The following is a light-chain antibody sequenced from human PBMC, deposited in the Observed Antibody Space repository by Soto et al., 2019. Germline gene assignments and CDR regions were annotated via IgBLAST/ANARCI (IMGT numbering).Light chain of an antibody. CDR3: QQYDNWPPWT. Sequence: DTVMTQSPATLSLSPGETATLSCRASESVGSHLAWYQQIPGQAPRLLIYGVSTRDTGIPARFRGSGSETEFSLTITSLQSEDCGVSFCQQYDNWPPWTFGQGTKVEI. CDR1: ESVGSH. V-gene: IGKV3-15*01. CDR2: GVS. J-gene: IGKJ1*01.